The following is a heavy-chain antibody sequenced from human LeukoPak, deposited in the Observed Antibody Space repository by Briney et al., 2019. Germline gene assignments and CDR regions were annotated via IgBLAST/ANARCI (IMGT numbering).Heavy chain of an antibody. J-gene: IGHJ4*02. CDR3: AKDTDYGGNSYYFDY. V-gene: IGHV3-9*01. CDR2: ISWNSGSI. CDR1: GFTFDDYA. D-gene: IGHD4-23*01. Sequence: PGRSLRLSCAASGFTFDDYAMHWVRQAPGKGLEWVSGISWNSGSIGYADSVKGRFTISRDNAKNSLYLQMNSLRAEDTALYYCAKDTDYGGNSYYFDYWGQGTLVTVSS.